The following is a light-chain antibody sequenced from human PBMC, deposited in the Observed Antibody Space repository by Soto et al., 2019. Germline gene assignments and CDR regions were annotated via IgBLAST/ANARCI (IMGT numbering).Light chain of an antibody. V-gene: IGLV2-11*01. Sequence: QSALTQPRSVSGSPGQSVTISCTGTNSDIGGYNYVSWYQQHPGKAPKLIIYDAIRRPAGVPNRFSASKSGNTASLTIAALQADDECDYFCCSYAGSNTWLFGGGTKLTVL. CDR3: CSYAGSNTWL. J-gene: IGLJ3*02. CDR1: NSDIGGYNY. CDR2: DAI.